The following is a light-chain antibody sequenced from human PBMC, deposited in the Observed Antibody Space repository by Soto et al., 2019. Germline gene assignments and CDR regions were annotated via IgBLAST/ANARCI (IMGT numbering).Light chain of an antibody. CDR1: QSVSSSY. V-gene: IGKV3-20*01. J-gene: IGKJ1*01. CDR3: QQYGSSPQT. CDR2: DAS. Sequence: EIVLTQSPGTLSLSPWERTTLSCRASQSVSSSYLAWYQQKPGQAPRLLIYDASSRATGIPDRFSGSGSGTDFTLTISRLEPEDFAVYYCQQYGSSPQTFGQGTKVDIK.